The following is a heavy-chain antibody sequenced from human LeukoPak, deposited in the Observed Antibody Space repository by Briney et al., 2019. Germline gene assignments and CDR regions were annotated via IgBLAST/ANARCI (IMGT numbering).Heavy chain of an antibody. CDR2: ISSSGSTI. Sequence: PGGSLRLSCSASGFTFSDYYMSWIRQAPGKGLEWVSYISSSGSTIYYADSVKGRFTISRDNAKNSLYLQMNSLRAEDTAVYYCARGPHWNDADLNFDYWGQGTLVTVSS. D-gene: IGHD1-1*01. CDR1: GFTFSDYY. V-gene: IGHV3-11*01. CDR3: ARGPHWNDADLNFDY. J-gene: IGHJ4*02.